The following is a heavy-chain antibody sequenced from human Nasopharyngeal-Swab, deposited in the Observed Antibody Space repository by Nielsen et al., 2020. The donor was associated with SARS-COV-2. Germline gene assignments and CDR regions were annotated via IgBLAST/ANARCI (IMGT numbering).Heavy chain of an antibody. J-gene: IGHJ4*02. V-gene: IGHV3-7*01. D-gene: IGHD1-7*01. Sequence: GGSLRLSCAASEFTFNNYWMSWVRQAPGKGLEWVANIKQDGSERYYVDSVKGRFTISRDNAKNSLFLQMNSLRAEDTAVYYCARARYNWNLDYFDYWSQGTLVTVSS. CDR3: ARARYNWNLDYFDY. CDR1: EFTFNNYW. CDR2: IKQDGSER.